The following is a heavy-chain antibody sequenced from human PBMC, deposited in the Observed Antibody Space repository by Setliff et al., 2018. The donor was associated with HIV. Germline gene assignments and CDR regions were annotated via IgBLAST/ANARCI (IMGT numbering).Heavy chain of an antibody. CDR3: ARAGKRITIFGVVNIPVRVGDYFDY. D-gene: IGHD3-3*01. Sequence: GASVKVSSKAPGYTFTSYYMHRVRQAPGQGLEWMGIINPSGGSTSYAQKFQGRVTMTRDTSTSTVYMELSSLRSEDTAVYYCARAGKRITIFGVVNIPVRVGDYFDYWGQGTLVTVSS. V-gene: IGHV1-46*03. CDR1: GYTFTSYY. J-gene: IGHJ4*02. CDR2: INPSGGST.